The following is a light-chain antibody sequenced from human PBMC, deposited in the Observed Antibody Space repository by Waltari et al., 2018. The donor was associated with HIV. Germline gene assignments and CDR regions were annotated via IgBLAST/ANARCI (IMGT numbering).Light chain of an antibody. J-gene: IGLJ3*02. CDR1: SSNIGAGYD. CDR3: QSYDSSLSGWV. CDR2: GNS. Sequence: QSVLPQPPSVSGAPGQRVTISCTGSSSNIGAGYDVHWYQQLPGTAPNLLISGNSNRPSGVPDRFSGSKSGTSASLAITGLQAEDEADYYCQSYDSSLSGWVFGGGTKLTVL. V-gene: IGLV1-40*01.